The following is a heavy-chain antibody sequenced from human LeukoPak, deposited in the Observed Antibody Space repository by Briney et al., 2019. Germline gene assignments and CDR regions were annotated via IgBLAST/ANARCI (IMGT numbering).Heavy chain of an antibody. V-gene: IGHV4-34*01. CDR2: INHSGST. CDR1: GGSFSGYY. CDR3: ARALEGPYYGSGSYYNGPYYFDY. J-gene: IGHJ4*02. D-gene: IGHD3-10*01. Sequence: SETLSLTCAVYGGSFSGYYWSWIRQPPGKGLEWIGEINHSGSTNYNPSLKSRVTISVDTSKNQFSLKLSSVTAADTAVYYCARALEGPYYGSGSYYNGPYYFDYWGQGTLVTVSS.